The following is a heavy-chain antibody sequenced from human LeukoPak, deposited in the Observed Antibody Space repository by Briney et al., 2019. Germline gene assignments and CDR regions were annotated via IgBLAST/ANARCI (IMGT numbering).Heavy chain of an antibody. CDR2: ISYDGSNK. D-gene: IGHD1-7*01. CDR1: GFTFSSYA. Sequence: GGSLRLSCAASGFTFSSYAMHWVRQAPGKGLEWVAVISYDGSNKYYADSVKGRFTISRDNSKNTLYLQMNSLRAEDTAVYYCARVGRRLSSYYYYMDVWGKGTTVTVFS. CDR3: ARVGRRLSSYYYYMDV. J-gene: IGHJ6*03. V-gene: IGHV3-30*04.